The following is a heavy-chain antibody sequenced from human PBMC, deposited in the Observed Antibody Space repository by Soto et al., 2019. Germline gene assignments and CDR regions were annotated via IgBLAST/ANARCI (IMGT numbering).Heavy chain of an antibody. CDR3: AREHYGEENQP. CDR1: GGTFSSYT. Sequence: QVQLVQSGAEVKKPGSSVKVSCKASGGTFSSYTISWVRQAPGQGLEWMGRIIPILGIANYAQKFQGRVTFTADKSTSTAYMELSSLRSEDTAVYYCAREHYGEENQPWGQGTTVTVSS. V-gene: IGHV1-69*08. CDR2: IIPILGIA. D-gene: IGHD4-17*01. J-gene: IGHJ6*02.